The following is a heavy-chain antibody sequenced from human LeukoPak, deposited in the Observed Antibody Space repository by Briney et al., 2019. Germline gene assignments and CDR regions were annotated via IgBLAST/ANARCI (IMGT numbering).Heavy chain of an antibody. CDR3: ARDLGAAAGGIDY. J-gene: IGHJ4*02. V-gene: IGHV3-30-3*01. CDR1: GFTFSSYA. CDR2: ISHDGSNK. Sequence: GRSLRLSCAASGFTFSSYAMHWVRQAPGKGLEWVAVISHDGSNKYYADSVKGRFTISRDNSKNTLYLQMNSLRAEDTAVYYCARDLGAAAGGIDYWGQGTLVTVSS. D-gene: IGHD6-13*01.